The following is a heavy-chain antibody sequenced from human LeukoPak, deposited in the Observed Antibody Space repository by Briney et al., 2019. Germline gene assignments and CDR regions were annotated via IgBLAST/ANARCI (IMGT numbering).Heavy chain of an antibody. CDR3: ARSQGGVPYYYYGMDV. J-gene: IGHJ6*02. V-gene: IGHV4-59*01. CDR1: GGSFSGYY. CDR2: IYYSGST. Sequence: PSETLSLTCAVYGGSFSGYYWSWIRQPPGKGLEWIGYIYYSGSTNYNPSLKSRVTISVDTSKNQFSLKLSSVTAADTAVYYCARSQGGVPYYYYGMDVWGQGTTVTVSS.